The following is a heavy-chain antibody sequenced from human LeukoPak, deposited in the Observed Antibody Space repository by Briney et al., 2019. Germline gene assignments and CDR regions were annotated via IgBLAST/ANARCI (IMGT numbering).Heavy chain of an antibody. V-gene: IGHV3-23*01. Sequence: GGSLRLSCAASGFTFSSYAMSWVRQAPGKGLEWVSAISGSGGSTYYADSVKGRFSISRDNSKNTLYLQMNSLRAEDTAVYYCSSTSLAWAGFDYGGQGTLVTVSS. CDR2: ISGSGGST. J-gene: IGHJ4*02. CDR3: SSTSLAWAGFDY. CDR1: GFTFSSYA. D-gene: IGHD2-2*01.